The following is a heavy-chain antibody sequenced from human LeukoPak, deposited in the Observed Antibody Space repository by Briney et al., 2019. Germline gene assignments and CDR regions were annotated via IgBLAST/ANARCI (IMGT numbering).Heavy chain of an antibody. CDR2: ISYDGSNK. V-gene: IGHV3-30*18. CDR3: AKCGNYDGSGSYLFDY. D-gene: IGHD3-10*01. CDR1: GFTFSSYG. Sequence: GESLRLSCAASGFTFSSYGMHWVRQPPGKGLEWVAVISYDGSNKYYAHSVKGRFTISRDNSKNTLYLKMNSLRAEDTAVYYCAKCGNYDGSGSYLFDYWGQGTLVTVSS. J-gene: IGHJ4*02.